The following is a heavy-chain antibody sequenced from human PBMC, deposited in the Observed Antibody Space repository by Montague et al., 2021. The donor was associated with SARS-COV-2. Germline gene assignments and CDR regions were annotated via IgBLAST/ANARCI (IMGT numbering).Heavy chain of an antibody. CDR2: TYYRSKWYN. V-gene: IGHV6-1*01. CDR3: TSGREGNYNVMDV. J-gene: IGHJ6*02. CDR1: GDSVSSNSAT. D-gene: IGHD1-1*01. Sequence: CAISGDSVSSNSATWNWVRQSPSRGLEWLGRTYYRSKWYNDYAVSVRGRVTINPDTSKSQFSPQLNSVTPEDTAIYYCTSGREGNYNVMDVWGQGTTVTVSS.